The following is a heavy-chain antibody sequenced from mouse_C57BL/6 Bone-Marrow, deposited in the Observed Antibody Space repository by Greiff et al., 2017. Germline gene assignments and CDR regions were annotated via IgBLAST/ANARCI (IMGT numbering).Heavy chain of an antibody. CDR3: ARGWLRRVPYDAMDY. V-gene: IGHV1-9*01. CDR1: GYTFTGYW. J-gene: IGHJ4*01. Sequence: VQLQESGAELMKPGASVKLSCKATGYTFTGYWIEWVKQRPGHGLEWIGEILPGRGSTNYNEKFKGKATFTADKASNTAYMQLSSLTTEDSSSYYCARGWLRRVPYDAMDYGGQGTSVTVSS. CDR2: ILPGRGST. D-gene: IGHD2-2*01.